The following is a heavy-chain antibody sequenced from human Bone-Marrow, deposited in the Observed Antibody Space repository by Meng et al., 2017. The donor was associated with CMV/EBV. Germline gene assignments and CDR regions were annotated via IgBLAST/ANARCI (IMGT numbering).Heavy chain of an antibody. CDR1: GGSISSSNW. CDR3: ARESTPSPGASEGFDF. D-gene: IGHD1-26*01. CDR2: IYYSGDT. V-gene: IGHV4-4*02. J-gene: IGHJ4*02. Sequence: SETLSLSCAVSGGSISSSNWWSWVRQPPGKGLEWIGEIYYSGDTNYNPSLKSRVTMSVDKSKNQISLKLSSVTAADTAVYYCARESTPSPGASEGFDFWGQGALVTVSS.